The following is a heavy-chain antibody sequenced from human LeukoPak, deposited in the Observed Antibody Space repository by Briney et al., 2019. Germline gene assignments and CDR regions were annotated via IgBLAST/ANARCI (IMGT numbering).Heavy chain of an antibody. Sequence: PSETLSLTCAVYGGSFSGFSWSWIRQPPGKGLEWIGEINHSGSTNYSPSLKSRVTISVDTSKNQFSLKLSSVTAADTAVYYCARGSHIAAAASQNDYWGQGTLVTVSS. CDR3: ARGSHIAAAASQNDY. J-gene: IGHJ4*02. CDR2: INHSGST. D-gene: IGHD6-13*01. V-gene: IGHV4-34*01. CDR1: GGSFSGFS.